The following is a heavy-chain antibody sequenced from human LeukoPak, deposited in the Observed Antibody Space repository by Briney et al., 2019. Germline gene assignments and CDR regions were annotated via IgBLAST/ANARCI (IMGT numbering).Heavy chain of an antibody. Sequence: SQTLSLTCAVSGGSISSGGYSWSWIRQPPGKGLEWIGYIYHSGSTYYNPSLKSRVTISVDRSKNQFSLKLSFVTAADTAVYYCARSGPLCFGEFIYFDYWGQGTRVTVSS. CDR3: ARSGPLCFGEFIYFDY. CDR1: GGSISSGGYS. J-gene: IGHJ4*02. D-gene: IGHD3-10*01. V-gene: IGHV4-30-2*01. CDR2: IYHSGST.